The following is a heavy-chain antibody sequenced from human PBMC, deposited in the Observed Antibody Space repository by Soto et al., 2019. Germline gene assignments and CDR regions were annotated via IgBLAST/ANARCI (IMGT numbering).Heavy chain of an antibody. CDR2: IYYSGST. Sequence: PSETLSLTCTVSGGSISSGGYYWSWIRQHPGKGLEWIGYIYYSGSTYYNPSLKSRVTISVDTSKNQFSLKLSSVTAADTAVYYCAGYSSNGWFDPWGRGTLVTVSS. CDR3: AGYSSNGWFDP. J-gene: IGHJ5*02. D-gene: IGHD6-13*01. CDR1: GGSISSGGYY. V-gene: IGHV4-31*02.